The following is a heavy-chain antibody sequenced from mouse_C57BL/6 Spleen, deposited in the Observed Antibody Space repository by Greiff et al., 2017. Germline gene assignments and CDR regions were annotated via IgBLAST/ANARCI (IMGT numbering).Heavy chain of an antibody. Sequence: QVQLQQSGAELARPGASVKMSCKASGYTFTSYTMHWVKQRPGQGLEWIGYINPSSGYTKYNQKFKDKATLTADKSYSTAYMQLSSLTSEDSAVYYCARTLFYYGSSSGFAYWGQGTLVTVSA. CDR1: GYTFTSYT. J-gene: IGHJ3*01. CDR2: INPSSGYT. D-gene: IGHD1-1*01. V-gene: IGHV1-4*01. CDR3: ARTLFYYGSSSGFAY.